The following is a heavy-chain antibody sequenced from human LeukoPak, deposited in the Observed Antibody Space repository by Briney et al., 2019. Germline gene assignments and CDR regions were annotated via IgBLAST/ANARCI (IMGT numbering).Heavy chain of an antibody. V-gene: IGHV5-51*01. CDR1: GYSFTSYW. D-gene: IGHD2-21*02. Sequence: GESLKISCKGSGYSFTSYWIGWVRQMPGEGLEWMGIIYPGDSATRYSPSFQGQVTISADKSISTAYLQWSSLKASDTAMYYCARTPFVVVTAIRAYYYYGMDVWGQGTTVTVSS. CDR2: IYPGDSAT. CDR3: ARTPFVVVTAIRAYYYYGMDV. J-gene: IGHJ6*02.